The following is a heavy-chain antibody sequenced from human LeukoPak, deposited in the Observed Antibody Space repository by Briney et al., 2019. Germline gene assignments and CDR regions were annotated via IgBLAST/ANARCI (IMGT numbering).Heavy chain of an antibody. D-gene: IGHD3-22*01. J-gene: IGHJ3*02. CDR2: ISAYNGNT. V-gene: IGHV1-18*01. CDR1: GYTFTSYG. Sequence: ASVKVSCKASGYTFTSYGISWVRQAPGQGLEWMGWISAYNGNTNYAQKLQGRVTMTTDTSTSTAYMELRSLRSDDTAVYYCARGFYYYDSSGEGDAFDIWGQGTMVTVSS. CDR3: ARGFYYYDSSGEGDAFDI.